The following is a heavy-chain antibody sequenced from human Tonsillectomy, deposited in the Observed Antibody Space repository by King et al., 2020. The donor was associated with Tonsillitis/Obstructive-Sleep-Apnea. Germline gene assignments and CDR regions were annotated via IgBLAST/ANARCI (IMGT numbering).Heavy chain of an antibody. CDR1: GGSFSGYY. CDR2: INHSGIT. V-gene: IGHV4-34*01. CDR3: ARENTAMATEAFDL. Sequence: VQLQQWGAGLLKPSETLSLTCAVYGGSFSGYYWSWIRQPPGKGLEWIGEINHSGITNHNPSLKSRVTISVDTSKNQFSLKLSSLTAADTAVYYCARENTAMATEAFDLWGQGTMVTVSS. D-gene: IGHD5-18*01. J-gene: IGHJ3*01.